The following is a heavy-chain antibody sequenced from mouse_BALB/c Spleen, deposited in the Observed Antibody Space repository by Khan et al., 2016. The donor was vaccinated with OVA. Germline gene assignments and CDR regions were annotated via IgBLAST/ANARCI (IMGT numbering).Heavy chain of an antibody. J-gene: IGHJ3*01. Sequence: QVQLKQSGPELVKPGAAVKMSCKASGYTFTDYVISWVKQRTGQGPEWIGEIYPGSGSTYYNEKFKGKATLTADKSSNTAYMQLSSLTSEDSAVYVSARRYGGPWVAYWGQGTLVTVSA. V-gene: IGHV1-77*01. CDR1: GYTFTDYV. CDR3: ARRYGGPWVAY. D-gene: IGHD1-1*01. CDR2: IYPGSGST.